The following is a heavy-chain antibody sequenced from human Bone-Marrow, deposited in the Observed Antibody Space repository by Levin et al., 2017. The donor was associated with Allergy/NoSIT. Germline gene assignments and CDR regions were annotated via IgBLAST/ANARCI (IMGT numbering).Heavy chain of an antibody. CDR2: ISGSGGST. Sequence: GGSLRLSCIVSGTTLKNYAMSWVRQAPGRGLEWVSAISGSGGSTYYADSVKGRFTVSRDNSENITLYLQMDRLRDDDTAVYFCAKARGTSRGYHSLDSWGLGTLVTVSS. CDR1: GTTLKNYA. D-gene: IGHD6-25*01. CDR3: AKARGTSRGYHSLDS. J-gene: IGHJ4*02. V-gene: IGHV3-23*01.